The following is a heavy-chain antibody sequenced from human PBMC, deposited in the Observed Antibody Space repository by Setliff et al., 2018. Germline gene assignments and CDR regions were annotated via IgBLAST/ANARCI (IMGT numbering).Heavy chain of an antibody. D-gene: IGHD2-15*01. CDR2: THTDGITI. CDR3: ARRLPYFGMDV. CDR1: GFTFRTYE. J-gene: IGHJ6*02. Sequence: LRLSCEASGFTFRTYETIWVRQAPGKGLERVSKTHTDGITIYSDSVRGRFTISRDSAKNSLHLQMTSLSAEDTAVYYCARRLPYFGMDVWGQGTTVTVSS. V-gene: IGHV3-48*03.